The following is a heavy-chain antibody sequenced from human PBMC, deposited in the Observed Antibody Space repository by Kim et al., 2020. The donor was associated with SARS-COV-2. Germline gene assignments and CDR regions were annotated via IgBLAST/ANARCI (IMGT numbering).Heavy chain of an antibody. Sequence: SETLSLTCAVYGGSFSGYFWSWIRQPPGKGLEWMGEINHSGSTNYNPSLKSRVTISVDTSKNQFSLKLSSVTAADTAVYYCARGRFWSGFYSVSWFDPWGQGTLVTVSS. V-gene: IGHV4-34*01. J-gene: IGHJ5*02. CDR1: GGSFSGYF. CDR2: INHSGST. D-gene: IGHD3-3*01. CDR3: ARGRFWSGFYSVSWFDP.